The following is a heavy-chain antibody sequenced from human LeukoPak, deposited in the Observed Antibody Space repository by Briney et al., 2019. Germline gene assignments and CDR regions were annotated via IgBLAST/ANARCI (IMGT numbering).Heavy chain of an antibody. J-gene: IGHJ4*02. CDR1: GFTFSSYW. D-gene: IGHD3-10*01. V-gene: IGHV3-7*03. CDR2: IKHDGSEK. CDR3: AKGWFGGKYFDY. Sequence: GGSLRLSCAASGFTFSSYWMSWVRQAPGKGLEWVACIKHDGSEKYYVDSVKGRFTISRDNAKNSLYLQMNSLRAEDTAMYYCAKGWFGGKYFDYWGQGTLVTVSS.